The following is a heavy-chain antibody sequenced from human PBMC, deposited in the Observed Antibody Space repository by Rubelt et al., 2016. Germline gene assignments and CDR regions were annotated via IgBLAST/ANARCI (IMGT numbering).Heavy chain of an antibody. CDR1: GGSISSSSYY. J-gene: IGHJ3*02. D-gene: IGHD1-1*01. Sequence: QLQLQESGPGLVKPSETLSLTCTVSGGSISSSSYYWGWIRQPPGKGLEWIGSIYYSGSTYYNPSLKGRVTISVDTSKNQFSLKLSSVTAADTAVYYCARGRTGYENWNEGAFDIWGQGTMVTVSS. V-gene: IGHV4-39*07. CDR3: ARGRTGYENWNEGAFDI. CDR2: IYYSGST.